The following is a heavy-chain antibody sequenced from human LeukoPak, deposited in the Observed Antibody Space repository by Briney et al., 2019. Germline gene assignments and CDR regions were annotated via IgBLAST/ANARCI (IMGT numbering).Heavy chain of an antibody. CDR2: ISWDGGST. D-gene: IGHD7-27*01. CDR1: GFTFDDYT. Sequence: PGGFLRLSCAASGFTFDDYTMHWVRHAPGKGLEWVSLISWDGGSTYYADSVRGRFTISRDNSKNSLYLQMNSLRTEDTALYYCAKDGGLTGTFPYWGQGTLVTVSS. V-gene: IGHV3-43*01. CDR3: AKDGGLTGTFPY. J-gene: IGHJ4*02.